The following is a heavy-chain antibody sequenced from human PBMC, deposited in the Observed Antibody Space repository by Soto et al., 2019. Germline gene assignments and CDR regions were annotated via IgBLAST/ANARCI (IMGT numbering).Heavy chain of an antibody. Sequence: EVRLLESGGGLEQPGGSLTLSCTASGFNTRFYSMSWVRQTPGKGLEWVAALGRSGGATYYADSVRGRFTISRDASKDTLFLQMRNLRAEDTAIYYCSKGEMSTIMNSFDPWGKGTLVTVSS. CDR3: SKGEMSTIMNSFDP. CDR2: LGRSGGAT. CDR1: GFNTRFYS. V-gene: IGHV3-23*01. D-gene: IGHD3-16*01. J-gene: IGHJ5*02.